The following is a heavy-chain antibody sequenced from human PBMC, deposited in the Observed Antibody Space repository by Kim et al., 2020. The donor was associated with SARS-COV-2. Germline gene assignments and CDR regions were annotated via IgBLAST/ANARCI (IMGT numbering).Heavy chain of an antibody. CDR2: IIPIFGTA. CDR1: GGTFSSYA. V-gene: IGHV1-69*13. J-gene: IGHJ4*02. Sequence: SVKVSCKASGGTFSSYAISWVRQAPGQGLEWMGGIIPIFGTANYAQKFQGRVTITADESTSTAYMELSSLRSEDTAVYYCARGQPFRGGLGELSFRGAYFDYWGQGTLVTVSS. CDR3: ARGQPFRGGLGELSFRGAYFDY. D-gene: IGHD3-16*02.